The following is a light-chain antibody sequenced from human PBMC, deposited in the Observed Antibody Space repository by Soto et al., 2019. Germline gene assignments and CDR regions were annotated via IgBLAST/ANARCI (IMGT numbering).Light chain of an antibody. CDR3: QQYKTYMYN. J-gene: IGKJ2*01. CDR2: RAS. V-gene: IGKV1-5*03. Sequence: DIQMTQSPSTLSASVGDRVTITCRSSQSIDRWLAWYQQKPGKAPKLLIYRASSLESGVPSRLSGSGSRTEFTLTISSLQPDDFATYYCQQYKTYMYNFAQGTKLEIK. CDR1: QSIDRW.